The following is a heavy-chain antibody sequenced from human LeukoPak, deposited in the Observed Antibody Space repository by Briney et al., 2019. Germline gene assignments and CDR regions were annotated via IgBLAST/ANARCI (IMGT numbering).Heavy chain of an antibody. CDR2: INPNSGGT. CDR3: ARVGTGSYYYYMDV. D-gene: IGHD3/OR15-3a*01. Sequence: WASVKVSCKASGYTFTGYYMHWVRQAPGQGLEWMGWINPNSGGTNYAQKFQGRVTMTRDTSISTAYMELSRLRSDDTAVYYCARVGTGSYYYYMDVWGKGTTVTVSS. V-gene: IGHV1-2*02. CDR1: GYTFTGYY. J-gene: IGHJ6*03.